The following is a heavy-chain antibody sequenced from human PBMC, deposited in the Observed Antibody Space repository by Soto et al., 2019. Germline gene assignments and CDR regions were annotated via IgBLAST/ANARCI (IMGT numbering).Heavy chain of an antibody. CDR1: GGTFSTYA. J-gene: IGHJ4*02. D-gene: IGHD2-15*01. Sequence: AASVKVSCKASGGTFSTYAISWVRQAPGQGLEWMGQIIPFSGTANYAQNFHGRVTITADKSTSTAYMELSSLQSEDTAVYYCARLGYCSGRSCNWGQGTPVTVSS. CDR3: ARLGYCSGRSCN. V-gene: IGHV1-69*06. CDR2: IIPFSGTA.